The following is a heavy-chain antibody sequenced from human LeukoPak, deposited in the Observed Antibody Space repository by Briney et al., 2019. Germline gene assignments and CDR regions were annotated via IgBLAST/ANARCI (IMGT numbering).Heavy chain of an antibody. D-gene: IGHD1-26*01. J-gene: IGHJ4*02. CDR2: VYYSGTT. CDR1: GGSISSSNYY. Sequence: SETLSLTCTVSGGSISSSNYYWGWIHQPPGKGLEWIGSVYYSGTTYYNPSLKSRVTISVDTSKNQFSLKLSSVTAADTAVYYCARVGREGTFDYWGQGTLVTVSS. CDR3: ARVGREGTFDY. V-gene: IGHV4-39*07.